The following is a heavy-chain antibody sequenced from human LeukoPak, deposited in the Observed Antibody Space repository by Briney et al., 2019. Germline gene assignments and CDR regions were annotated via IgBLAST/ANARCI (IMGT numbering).Heavy chain of an antibody. J-gene: IGHJ4*02. CDR1: GYTFSDYS. V-gene: IGHV1-2*02. Sequence: VSVKVSCKTSGYTFSDYSIHWVRQAPGQGLEWMGWINPKSGDTKSAQKFQGRVTMTGDTSISTIYMEVTRLRSDDTAIYYCARDFFSEVTYHGEIAYFDQWGPGTLVSVSS. CDR3: ARDFFSEVTYHGEIAYFDQ. D-gene: IGHD1-14*01. CDR2: INPKSGDT.